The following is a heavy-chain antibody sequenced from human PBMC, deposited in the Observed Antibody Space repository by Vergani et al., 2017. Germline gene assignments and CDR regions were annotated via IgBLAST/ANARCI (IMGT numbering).Heavy chain of an antibody. J-gene: IGHJ5*02. CDR1: GFTFNQYG. CDR2: TWYDGNNK. D-gene: IGHD1-14*01. V-gene: IGHV3-33*01. Sequence: QVQLVESGGGVVQPGRSLRLSCAASGFTFNQYGMPWVRQAPGQGLEWVAVTWYDGNNKQYADSVKGRFTISRDNSKSTMYLQMNSLRDEDTGVYYCARDLRLLYNRFDPWGQGTLVTVSS. CDR3: ARDLRLLYNRFDP.